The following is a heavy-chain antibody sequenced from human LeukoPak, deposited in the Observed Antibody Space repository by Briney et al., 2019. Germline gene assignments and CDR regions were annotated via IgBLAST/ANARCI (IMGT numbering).Heavy chain of an antibody. V-gene: IGHV1-46*01. J-gene: IGHJ4*02. CDR1: GYTFTSYY. CDR2: INPSGGST. D-gene: IGHD5-18*01. CDR3: AREGTHGYDY. Sequence: ASVKVSCKASGYTFTSYYMHWVRQAPGQGLEWMGIINPSGGSTSYAQKFQGRVTMTRDTSVSTAYMELGGLESDGTAVYYCAREGTHGYDYWGQGTLVTVSS.